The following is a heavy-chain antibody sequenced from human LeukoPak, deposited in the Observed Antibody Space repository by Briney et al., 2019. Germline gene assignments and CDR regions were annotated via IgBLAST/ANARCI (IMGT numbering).Heavy chain of an antibody. J-gene: IGHJ5*02. CDR2: IIPIFGIA. Sequence: ASVKLSCKASGGTFSSYAISWVRQAPGQGLEWMGRIIPIFGIANYAKKFQGRVTITADKSRSTAYRELSRLRSKDTGVYYCAREVVTTNRNWFDPWGQGTLVTVSS. V-gene: IGHV1-69*04. D-gene: IGHD4-11*01. CDR1: GGTFSSYA. CDR3: AREVVTTNRNWFDP.